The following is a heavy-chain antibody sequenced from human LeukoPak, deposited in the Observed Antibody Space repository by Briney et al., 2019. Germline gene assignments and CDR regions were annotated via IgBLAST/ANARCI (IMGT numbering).Heavy chain of an antibody. CDR2: INTNTGNP. V-gene: IGHV7-4-1*02. CDR1: GYTFTSYA. D-gene: IGHD6-19*01. CDR3: ARGPFSSGWYVVY. Sequence: ASVKVSCKASGYTFTSYAMNWVRQAPGQGLEWMGRINTNTGNPTYAQGFTGRFVFSLVTSVSTAYLQISSLKAEDTAVYYCARGPFSSGWYVVYWGQGTLVTVSS. J-gene: IGHJ4*02.